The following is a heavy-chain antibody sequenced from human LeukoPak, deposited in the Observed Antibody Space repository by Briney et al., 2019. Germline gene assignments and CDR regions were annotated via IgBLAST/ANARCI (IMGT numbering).Heavy chain of an antibody. CDR2: IYHSGST. CDR1: GGSISSSNW. CDR3: ARGFEYSSSGPFDY. D-gene: IGHD6-6*01. Sequence: SGTLSLTCAVSGGSISSSNWWSWVRQPPGKGLEWIGEIYHSGSTNYNPSLKSRVTISVDKSKNQFSLKLSSVTAADTAVYYCARGFEYSSSGPFDYWGQGTLVTVSS. J-gene: IGHJ4*02. V-gene: IGHV4-4*02.